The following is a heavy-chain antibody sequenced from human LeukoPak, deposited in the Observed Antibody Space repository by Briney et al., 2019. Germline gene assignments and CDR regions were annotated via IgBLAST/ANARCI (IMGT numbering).Heavy chain of an antibody. V-gene: IGHV3-23*01. J-gene: IGHJ4*02. CDR2: ISGSGGST. CDR1: GFTFSSYA. Sequence: GRSLRLSCAASGFTFSSYAMSWVRQAPGKGLEWVSAISGSGGSTYYADSVKGRFTISRDNSKNTLYLQMNSLRAEDTAVYYCAKTQRYDYVWGSYRPPYYFDYWGQGTLVTVSS. D-gene: IGHD3-16*02. CDR3: AKTQRYDYVWGSYRPPYYFDY.